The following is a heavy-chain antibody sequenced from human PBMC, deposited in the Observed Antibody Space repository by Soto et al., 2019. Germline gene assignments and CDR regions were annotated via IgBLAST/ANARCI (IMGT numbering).Heavy chain of an antibody. CDR1: GFTFSSYS. V-gene: IGHV3-21*01. Sequence: KPGGSLRLSCAASGFTFSSYSMNWVRQAPGKGLEWVSSISSSSSYIYYADSVKGRFTISRDNAKNSLYLQMNSLRAEDTAVYYCARAAVLLWFGEPQKLFDYWGQGTLVTVSS. D-gene: IGHD3-10*01. J-gene: IGHJ4*02. CDR3: ARAAVLLWFGEPQKLFDY. CDR2: ISSSSSYI.